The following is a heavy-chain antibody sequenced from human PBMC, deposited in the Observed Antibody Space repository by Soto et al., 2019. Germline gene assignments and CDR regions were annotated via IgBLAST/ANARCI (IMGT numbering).Heavy chain of an antibody. D-gene: IGHD3-22*01. V-gene: IGHV3-9*01. CDR1: GLNFDGYA. CDR2: ISRSSGDI. Sequence: GGSLRLSCAGSGLNFDGYAMHWVRQGPGKGLEWISSISRSSGDIGYADSVNGRFTISRDNAKNSLYLQMSSLREEDTALYYCASNSGRGGQWLLNVHWGQGTLVTVSS. J-gene: IGHJ4*02. CDR3: ASNSGRGGQWLLNVH.